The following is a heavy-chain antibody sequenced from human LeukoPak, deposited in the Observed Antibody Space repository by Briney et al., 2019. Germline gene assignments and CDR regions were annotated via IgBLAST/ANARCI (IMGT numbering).Heavy chain of an antibody. CDR3: ARDIAAAGTGWFDP. J-gene: IGHJ5*02. V-gene: IGHV4-61*02. CDR1: GGSISSGSYY. Sequence: SQTLSLTCTVSGGSISSGSYYWSWIRQPAGKGLEWIGRIYTSGSTNYNPSLKSRVTISVDTSKNQFSLKLSSVTAADTAVYYCARDIAAAGTGWFDPWGQGTLVTVSS. D-gene: IGHD6-13*01. CDR2: IYTSGST.